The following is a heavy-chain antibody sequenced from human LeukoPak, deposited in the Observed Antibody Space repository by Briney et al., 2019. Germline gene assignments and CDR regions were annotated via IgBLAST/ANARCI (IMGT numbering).Heavy chain of an antibody. D-gene: IGHD3-9*01. V-gene: IGHV1-2*02. Sequence: ASVKVSCKASGYTFTGYYMHWVRQAPGQGLEWMGWINPSSGGTNYAQKFQGRVTMTTDTSTSTAYMELRSLRSDDTAVYYCARVNKAYNILTGYYYWGQGILVTVSS. CDR3: ARVNKAYNILTGYYY. CDR2: INPSSGGT. J-gene: IGHJ4*02. CDR1: GYTFTGYY.